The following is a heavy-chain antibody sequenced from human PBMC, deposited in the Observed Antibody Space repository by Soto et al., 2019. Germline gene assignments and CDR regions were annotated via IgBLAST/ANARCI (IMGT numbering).Heavy chain of an antibody. Sequence: PSETLSLTCGVSGGSSSSINGWSWVGQAPGKGLEWLGEIYQSGTTNYNPSLKSRVTMSIDKSKNQFLINVTSVTAADTAVYYCARTAGNYPTHPFDPWGQGTLVTVS. J-gene: IGHJ5*02. CDR1: GGSSSSING. D-gene: IGHD3-10*01. V-gene: IGHV4-4*02. CDR3: ARTAGNYPTHPFDP. CDR2: IYQSGTT.